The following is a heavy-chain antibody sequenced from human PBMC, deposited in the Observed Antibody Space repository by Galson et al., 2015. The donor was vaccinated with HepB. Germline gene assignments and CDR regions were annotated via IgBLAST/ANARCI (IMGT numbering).Heavy chain of an antibody. V-gene: IGHV1-18*01. CDR3: ARGILLLGSSWYESAFDI. D-gene: IGHD6-13*01. J-gene: IGHJ3*02. CDR1: GYTFTSYG. CDR2: ISAYNGNT. Sequence: SVKVSCKASGYTFTSYGISWVRQAPGQGLEWMGWISAYNGNTNYAQKLQGRVTMTTDTSTSTAYMELRSLRSDDTAVYYCARGILLLGSSWYESAFDIWGQGTMVTVSS.